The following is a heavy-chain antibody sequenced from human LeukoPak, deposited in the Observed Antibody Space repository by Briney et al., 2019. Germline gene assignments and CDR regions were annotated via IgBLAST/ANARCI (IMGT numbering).Heavy chain of an antibody. D-gene: IGHD2-21*02. Sequence: GGSLRLSCAASGFTFSSYWMSWVRQAPGKGLEWVANIKQDGSGKYYVDSVKGRFTISRDNAKNSLYLQMNSLRAEDTAVYYCARGGVVTARIPPDYWGQGTLVTVSS. V-gene: IGHV3-7*01. J-gene: IGHJ4*02. CDR2: IKQDGSGK. CDR1: GFTFSSYW. CDR3: ARGGVVTARIPPDY.